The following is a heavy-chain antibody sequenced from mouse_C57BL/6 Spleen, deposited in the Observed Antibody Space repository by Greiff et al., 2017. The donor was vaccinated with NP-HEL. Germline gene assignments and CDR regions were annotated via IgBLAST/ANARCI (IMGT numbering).Heavy chain of an antibody. CDR3: ARGDHYGSSYFDY. CDR2: INPNNGGT. Sequence: EVQLQQSGPELVKPGASVKISCKASGYTFTDYYMNWVKQSHGKSLEWIGDINPNNGGTSYNQKFKGKATLTVDKSSSTAYMELRSLTSEDSAVYYCARGDHYGSSYFDYWGQGTTLTVSS. V-gene: IGHV1-26*01. J-gene: IGHJ2*01. CDR1: GYTFTDYY. D-gene: IGHD1-1*01.